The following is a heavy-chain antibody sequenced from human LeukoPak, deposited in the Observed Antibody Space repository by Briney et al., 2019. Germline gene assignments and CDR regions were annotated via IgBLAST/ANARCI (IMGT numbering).Heavy chain of an antibody. V-gene: IGHV3-7*05. CDR1: GFPFSSYW. CDR3: ATVGTIFGVLTYGMDV. CDR2: IKPDGSEK. D-gene: IGHD3-3*01. J-gene: IGHJ6*02. Sequence: GGSLRLSCAASGFPFSSYWMSWVRQAPGKGLEWVANIKPDGSEKSYVDSVKGRFTISRDNAKNSLYLQMNSLRAEDTAVYYCATVGTIFGVLTYGMDVWGQGTTVTVSS.